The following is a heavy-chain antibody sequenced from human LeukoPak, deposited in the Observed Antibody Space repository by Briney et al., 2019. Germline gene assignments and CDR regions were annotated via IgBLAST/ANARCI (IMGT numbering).Heavy chain of an antibody. Sequence: PGGSLRLSCAASGFTFSSYAMSWVRQAPGKGLEWVSAITGSGGSTYYADSVKGRFTMSRDNSKSTVYLQMNSLRAEDTAVYYRAKVRNGLIPNDYWGQGTLVTVSS. CDR3: AKVRNGLIPNDY. CDR1: GFTFSSYA. CDR2: ITGSGGST. J-gene: IGHJ4*02. V-gene: IGHV3-23*01. D-gene: IGHD3-16*01.